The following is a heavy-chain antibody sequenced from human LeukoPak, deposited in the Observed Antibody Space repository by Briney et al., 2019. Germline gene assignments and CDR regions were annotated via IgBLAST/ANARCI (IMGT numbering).Heavy chain of an antibody. Sequence: GGSLRLSCAASGFTFSNAWMSWVRQAPGKGLEWVGRIKSKTDGGTTDYAAPVKGRFTISRDDSKNTLYLQMNSLKTEDTAVYYCTTVFYYDSSGYRYYCYYYMDVWGKGTTVTVSS. CDR3: TTVFYYDSSGYRYYCYYYMDV. V-gene: IGHV3-15*01. J-gene: IGHJ6*03. CDR2: IKSKTDGGTT. D-gene: IGHD3-22*01. CDR1: GFTFSNAW.